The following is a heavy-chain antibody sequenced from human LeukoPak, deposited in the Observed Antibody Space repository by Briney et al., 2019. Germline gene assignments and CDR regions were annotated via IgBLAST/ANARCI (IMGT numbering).Heavy chain of an antibody. Sequence: SVKVSCKASGGTFSSYAISWVRQAPGQGLEWMGRIIPIFGTANYAQKFQGRVTITTDESTSTAYMELSSLRSEGTAVYYCARGSVNSGYRFDYWGQGTLVTVSS. CDR3: ARGSVNSGYRFDY. V-gene: IGHV1-69*05. J-gene: IGHJ4*02. D-gene: IGHD3-22*01. CDR1: GGTFSSYA. CDR2: IIPIFGTA.